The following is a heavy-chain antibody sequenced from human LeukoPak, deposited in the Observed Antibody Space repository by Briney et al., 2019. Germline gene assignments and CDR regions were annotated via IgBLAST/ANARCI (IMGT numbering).Heavy chain of an antibody. J-gene: IGHJ6*03. CDR2: ISSSSNYI. V-gene: IGHV3-21*01. CDR1: GFTFSSYS. D-gene: IGHD3-10*01. Sequence: PGGSLRLSCAASGFTFSSYSMNWVRQAPGKGLEWVSSISSSSNYIYYADSVKGRFTISRDDANNSLYLQMNSLRAEDTAVYYCARGLRGSGSYQYYMDVWGKGATVTISS. CDR3: ARGLRGSGSYQYYMDV.